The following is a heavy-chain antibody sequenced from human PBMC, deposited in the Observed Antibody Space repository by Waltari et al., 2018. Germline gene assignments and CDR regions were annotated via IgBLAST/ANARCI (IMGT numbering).Heavy chain of an antibody. CDR2: IYYSGST. D-gene: IGHD3-22*01. V-gene: IGHV4-39*07. CDR1: GGSISSSSYY. CDR3: ARDPAYYDSGY. Sequence: QLQLQESGPGLVKPSETLSLTCTVSGGSISSSSYYWGWIRQPPGKGLEWIGSIYYSGSTYYNPSLKSRVTISVDTSKNQFSLKLSSVTAADTAVYYCARDPAYYDSGYWGQGTLVTVSS. J-gene: IGHJ4*02.